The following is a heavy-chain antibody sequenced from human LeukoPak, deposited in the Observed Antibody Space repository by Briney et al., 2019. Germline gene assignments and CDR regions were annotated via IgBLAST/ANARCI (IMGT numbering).Heavy chain of an antibody. Sequence: GGSLRLSCAASGFTFSSYAISWVRQAPGKGVGWVSAISKSGDSTYYADSVKGRFTISRDNSKNTIYLQMNSLRVEDTAVYYCAKLSGWTGWFFDYWGQGTVVTVPS. CDR1: GFTFSSYA. CDR2: ISKSGDST. J-gene: IGHJ4*02. CDR3: AKLSGWTGWFFDY. V-gene: IGHV3-23*01. D-gene: IGHD6-19*01.